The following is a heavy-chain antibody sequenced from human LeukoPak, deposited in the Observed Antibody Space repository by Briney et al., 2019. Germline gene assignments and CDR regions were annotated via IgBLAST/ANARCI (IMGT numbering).Heavy chain of an antibody. D-gene: IGHD1-14*01. CDR3: ARDRRSAGPTPGFDP. J-gene: IGHJ5*02. CDR2: ISAYNGNT. V-gene: IGHV1-18*01. Sequence: ASVKVSCKASGGTFSSYAISWVRQAPGQGLEWMGWISAYNGNTNYAQKLQGRVTMTTDTSTSTAYMELRSLRSDDTAVYYCARDRRSAGPTPGFDPWGQGTLVTVSS. CDR1: GGTFSSYA.